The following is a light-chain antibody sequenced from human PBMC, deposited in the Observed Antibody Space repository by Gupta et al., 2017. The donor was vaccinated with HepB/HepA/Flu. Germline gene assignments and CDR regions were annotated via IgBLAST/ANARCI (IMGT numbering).Light chain of an antibody. Sequence: EVVLTQSPAILSLSPGERASLSCRASENVDNKLAWYHQRPGQPPTFLIYDASVRATGVPARFSGSGSGTDFTLNIDSLEPEDLGVYYCQHRHNWPLTFGGGTKVEI. CDR2: DAS. CDR3: QHRHNWPLT. J-gene: IGKJ4*02. CDR1: ENVDNK. V-gene: IGKV3-11*01.